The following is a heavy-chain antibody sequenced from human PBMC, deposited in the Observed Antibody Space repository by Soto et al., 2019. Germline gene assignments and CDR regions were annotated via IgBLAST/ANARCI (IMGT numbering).Heavy chain of an antibody. CDR3: ARLGIAARTFDY. CDR2: TYYRSKWYN. J-gene: IGHJ4*02. CDR1: GDSVSSNSAA. Sequence: SQTLSLTCAISGDSVSSNSAAWNWIRQSPSRGLEWLGRTYYRSKWYNDYAVSVKSRITINPDTSKNQYSLKLSSVTAADTAVYYCARLGIAARTFDYWGQGTLVTVSS. V-gene: IGHV6-1*01. D-gene: IGHD6-6*01.